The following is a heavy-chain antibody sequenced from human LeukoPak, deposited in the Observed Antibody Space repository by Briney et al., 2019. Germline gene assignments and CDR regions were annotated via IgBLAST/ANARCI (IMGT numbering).Heavy chain of an antibody. CDR1: GGSISSSSYY. Sequence: SETLSLTCTVSGGSISSSSYYWGWIRQPPGKGLEWIGSIYYRGSTYYNPSLKSRVTISVDTSKNQFSLKLSSVTAADTAVYYCARLSDRLGGALDYWGQGTLVTVS. CDR2: IYYRGST. J-gene: IGHJ4*02. CDR3: ARLSDRLGGALDY. D-gene: IGHD1-26*01. V-gene: IGHV4-39*01.